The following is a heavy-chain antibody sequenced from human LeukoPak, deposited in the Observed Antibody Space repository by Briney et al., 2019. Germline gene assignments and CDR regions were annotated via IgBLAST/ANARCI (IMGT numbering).Heavy chain of an antibody. Sequence: GRSLRLSCAASGFTFSSYWMSWVRQAPGKGLEWVANIKQDGSEKYYVDSVKGRFTISRDNAKNSLYLQMNSLRAEDTAVYYCARENTIFGVVINYWGQGTLVTVSS. V-gene: IGHV3-7*01. CDR1: GFTFSSYW. CDR2: IKQDGSEK. D-gene: IGHD3-3*01. J-gene: IGHJ4*02. CDR3: ARENTIFGVVINY.